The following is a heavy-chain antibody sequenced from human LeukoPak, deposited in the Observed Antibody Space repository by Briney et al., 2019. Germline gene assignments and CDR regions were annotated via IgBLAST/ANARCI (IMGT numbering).Heavy chain of an antibody. CDR2: INPDSGFT. CDR1: GYKFTDDY. Sequence: ASVRVSCKASGYKFTDDYMHWVRQAPGQGLEFMGWINPDSGFTNYAQKFKGRVTMTRDTSISTAYLEVRSLTSDDTAVYYCAPTAEAYTSWWKVWGQGTLVTVSS. J-gene: IGHJ4*02. D-gene: IGHD3-16*01. CDR3: APTAEAYTSWWKV. V-gene: IGHV1-2*02.